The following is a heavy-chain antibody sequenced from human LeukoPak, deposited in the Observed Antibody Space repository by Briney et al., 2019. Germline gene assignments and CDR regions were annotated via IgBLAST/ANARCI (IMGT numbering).Heavy chain of an antibody. D-gene: IGHD3-22*01. CDR1: GYSFTSYW. CDR2: IYPGDSDT. V-gene: IGHV5-51*01. J-gene: IGHJ3*02. Sequence: GESLKICCKGSGYSFTSYWIGWVRQMPGKGLEWMGIIYPGDSDTRYSPSFQGQVTISADKSISTAYLQWSSLKASDTAMYYCAKALNNYDIRDYYYEGDAFDIWGQGTMVTVSS. CDR3: AKALNNYDIRDYYYEGDAFDI.